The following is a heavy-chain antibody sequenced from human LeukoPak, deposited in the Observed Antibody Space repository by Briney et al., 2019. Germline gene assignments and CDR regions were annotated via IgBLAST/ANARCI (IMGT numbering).Heavy chain of an antibody. CDR2: ISGYNGNT. Sequence: ASVKVSCKASGYIFTNFGISWVRQARGPGLEWMGWISGYNGNTKYVQKFQGRVTMTTDTSTSTAYMELRSLRSDDTAVYYCASQDSSGYYLDYWGQGTLVTVSS. J-gene: IGHJ4*02. CDR3: ASQDSSGYYLDY. V-gene: IGHV1-18*01. D-gene: IGHD3-22*01. CDR1: GYIFTNFG.